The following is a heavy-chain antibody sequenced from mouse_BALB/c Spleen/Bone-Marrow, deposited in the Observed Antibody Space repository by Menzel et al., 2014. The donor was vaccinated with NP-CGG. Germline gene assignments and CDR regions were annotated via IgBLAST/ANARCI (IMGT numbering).Heavy chain of an antibody. CDR3: ARYDFGFYFDY. Sequence: EVQLQQSGAEVVKPGASVKLSCTAYGFNIKDTYMHWVKQRPEQGLEWIGRIDPANGNTKYDPKFQGKTTITADTSSNTAYLQLSSLTSEYTAVYYCARYDFGFYFDYWGQGTTLTVSS. D-gene: IGHD2-4*01. CDR1: GFNIKDTY. J-gene: IGHJ2*01. CDR2: IDPANGNT. V-gene: IGHV14-3*02.